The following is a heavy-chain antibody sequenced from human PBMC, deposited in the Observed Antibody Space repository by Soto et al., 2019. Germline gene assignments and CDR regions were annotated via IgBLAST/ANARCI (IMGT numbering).Heavy chain of an antibody. CDR2: ISGSGGST. D-gene: IGHD3-10*01. CDR3: AKDRDGYGSPFDY. V-gene: IGHV3-23*01. J-gene: IGHJ4*02. CDR1: GFTFSSYA. Sequence: LRLSCAASGFTFSSYAMSWVRQAPGKGLEWASAISGSGGSTYYADSVKGRFTISRDNSKNTLYLQMNSLRAEDTAVYYCAKDRDGYGSPFDYWGQGTLVTVSS.